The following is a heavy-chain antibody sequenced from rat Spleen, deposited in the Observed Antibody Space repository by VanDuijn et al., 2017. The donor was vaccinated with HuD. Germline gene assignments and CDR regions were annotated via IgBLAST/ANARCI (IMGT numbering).Heavy chain of an antibody. V-gene: IGHV2-65*01. CDR1: GFSLTSYY. J-gene: IGHJ2*01. CDR2: IRSGGST. Sequence: QVQLKETGPGLVQPTQTLSITCTVSGFSLTSYYMQWVRQTPGKGLEWMGFIRSGGSTEYNSEFKSRLSISRDTSKNQVFLKMNSLQIDDTGTYYCVRHDYYFDYWGQGVMVTVSS. D-gene: IGHD1-6*01. CDR3: VRHDYYFDY.